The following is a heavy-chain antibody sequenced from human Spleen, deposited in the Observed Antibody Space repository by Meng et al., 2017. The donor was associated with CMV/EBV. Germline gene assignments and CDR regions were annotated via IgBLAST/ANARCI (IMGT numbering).Heavy chain of an antibody. D-gene: IGHD6-19*01. J-gene: IGHJ6*02. CDR3: ARGQQWLVLGTPLYYYYGMDV. V-gene: IGHV1-3*02. CDR2: SNAGQGDT. Sequence: ASVKVSCKTSAYSLTRYAMLWVRQAPGQRLEWMGWSNAGQGDTESSQDFLGRVTITRNTSISTAYMELSSLRSEDTAVYYCARGQQWLVLGTPLYYYYGMDVWGQGTTVTVSS. CDR1: AYSLTRYA.